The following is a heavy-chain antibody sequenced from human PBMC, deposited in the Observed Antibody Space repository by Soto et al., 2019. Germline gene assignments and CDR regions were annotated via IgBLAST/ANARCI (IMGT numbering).Heavy chain of an antibody. CDR1: GFTFRNDG. CDR2: MSYDGSNK. Sequence: GSLRLSCAASGFTFRNDGIHWVRQAPGKGLEWVAVMSYDGSNKYYADSVKGRFTISRDTSKNTIYLLMNSLRPEDTAVYYCAKAPSPKTEIHYYYYYYAMDVWGQGTTVTVSS. CDR3: AKAPSPKTEIHYYYYYYAMDV. D-gene: IGHD2-21*02. J-gene: IGHJ6*02. V-gene: IGHV3-30*18.